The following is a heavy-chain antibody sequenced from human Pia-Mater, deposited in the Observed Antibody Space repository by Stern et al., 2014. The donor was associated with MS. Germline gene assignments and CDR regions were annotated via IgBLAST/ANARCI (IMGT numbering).Heavy chain of an antibody. Sequence: VQLVESGAEVKKPGASVNISCVTSGYTFTTYYVHWVRQAPGQGPEWMGIINTSDGDTSHTRKFQDRVTVTRDTSASTVYLKLSSLKSEDTAVYYCARQRTTGHMDFDYWGQGTLVTVSS. CDR3: ARQRTTGHMDFDY. CDR2: INTSDGDT. V-gene: IGHV1-46*01. J-gene: IGHJ4*02. CDR1: GYTFTTYY. D-gene: IGHD1-1*01.